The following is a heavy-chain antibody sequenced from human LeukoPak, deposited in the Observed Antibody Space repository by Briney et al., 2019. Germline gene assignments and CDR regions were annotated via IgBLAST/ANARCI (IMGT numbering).Heavy chain of an antibody. J-gene: IGHJ4*02. CDR1: GFTFDDYA. CDR2: IGWNSGSI. D-gene: IGHD3-3*01. V-gene: IGHV3-9*01. CDR3: AKDIFGVETTLSLDY. Sequence: PGGSLRLSCAASGFTFDDYAMHWVRQAPGKGLEWVSGIGWNSGSIGYADSVKGRFTISRDNAKNSLYLQMNSLRAEDTALYFCAKDIFGVETTLSLDYWGQGNLVTVSS.